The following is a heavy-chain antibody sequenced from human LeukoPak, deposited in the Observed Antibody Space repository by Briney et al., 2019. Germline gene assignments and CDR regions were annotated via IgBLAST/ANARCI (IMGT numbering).Heavy chain of an antibody. CDR3: AGAREFSSSSGRAYYFDF. D-gene: IGHD6-6*01. Sequence: SETLSLTCTVSGGSISSYFWIWIRQPPGKGLEWIGYIYYSGNTNSNPSLKSRVTISVDTSKNQFSLKLRSVTAADTAVYYCAGAREFSSSSGRAYYFDFWGQGTLVTASS. J-gene: IGHJ4*02. CDR2: IYYSGNT. V-gene: IGHV4-59*01. CDR1: GGSISSYF.